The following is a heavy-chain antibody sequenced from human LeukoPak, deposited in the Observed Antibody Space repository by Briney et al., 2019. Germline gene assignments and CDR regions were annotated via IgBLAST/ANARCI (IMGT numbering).Heavy chain of an antibody. V-gene: IGHV3-9*01. J-gene: IGHJ4*02. CDR2: INWNSDNI. CDR1: GFTFDDYA. CDR3: AKDWDSSLKGLAEY. Sequence: GGSLRLSCAASGFTFDDYAMHWVRQAPGKGLEWVSGINWNSDNIGYADSVKGRFTISRDNAKNSLYLQMNSLRTEDTAFYYCAKDWDSSLKGLAEYWGQGTLVTVSS. D-gene: IGHD3-22*01.